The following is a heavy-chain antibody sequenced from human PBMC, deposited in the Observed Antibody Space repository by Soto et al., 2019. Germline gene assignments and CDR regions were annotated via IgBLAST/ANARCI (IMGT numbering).Heavy chain of an antibody. Sequence: QTGGSLRLSCAASGFTFSSYEMNWVRQAPGKGLEWVSYINSGGTTIYYADSVKGRFTISRDNAKNSLFLQMNSLRAEDTAIYYCARDSQYFHYTGYYFHWFDPWGHGTLVTVSS. J-gene: IGHJ5*02. V-gene: IGHV3-48*03. D-gene: IGHD3-22*01. CDR1: GFTFSSYE. CDR2: INSGGTTI. CDR3: ARDSQYFHYTGYYFHWFDP.